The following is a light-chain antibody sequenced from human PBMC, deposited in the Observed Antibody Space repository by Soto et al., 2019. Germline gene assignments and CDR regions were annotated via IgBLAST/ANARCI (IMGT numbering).Light chain of an antibody. CDR3: QQYGTSPPT. Sequence: EIVLTQSPGTLSLSPGERDTLSWKASQSVSSNFLAWYQRKPGQAPRLLIYGASYRATDIPYRFSGSGSGTDFTLTITRLEPEDFAVYYCQQYGTSPPTFGQGTKVEI. V-gene: IGKV3-20*01. CDR1: QSVSSNF. J-gene: IGKJ1*01. CDR2: GAS.